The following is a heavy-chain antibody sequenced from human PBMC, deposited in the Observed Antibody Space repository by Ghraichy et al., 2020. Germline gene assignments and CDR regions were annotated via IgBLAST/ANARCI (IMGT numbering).Heavy chain of an antibody. J-gene: IGHJ4*02. V-gene: IGHV3-74*01. CDR1: GLTFSSYW. D-gene: IGHD2-2*01. CDR2: VNSDGTST. CDR3: VSANPTIDY. Sequence: GESLNISCAVSGLTFSSYWMHWVRQAPGKGLVWVSRVNSDGTSTTYADSVKGRFTISRDNAKNTLFLQMNSLRAEDTAVYYCVSANPTIDYWGQGTLVTV.